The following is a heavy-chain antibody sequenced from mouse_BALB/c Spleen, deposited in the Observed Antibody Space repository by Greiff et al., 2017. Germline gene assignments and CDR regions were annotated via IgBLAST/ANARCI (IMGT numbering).Heavy chain of an antibody. J-gene: IGHJ3*01. CDR1: GYSITSGYY. Sequence: VQLKESGPGLVKPSQSLSLTCSVTGYSITSGYYWNWIRQFPGNKLEWMGYISYDGSNNYNPSLKNRISITRDTSKNQFFLKLNSVTTEDTATYYCANYGPFAYWGQGTLVTVSA. CDR3: ANYGPFAY. CDR2: ISYDGSN. D-gene: IGHD1-2*01. V-gene: IGHV3-6*02.